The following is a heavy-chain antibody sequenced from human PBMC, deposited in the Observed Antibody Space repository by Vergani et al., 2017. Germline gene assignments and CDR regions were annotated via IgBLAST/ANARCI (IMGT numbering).Heavy chain of an antibody. V-gene: IGHV2-70*15. Sequence: QVTLRESGPALVKPTQTLTLTCTFSGFSLSTSGMCVSWIRQPPGKALEWLARIDWGDDKYYSTSLKTWLTISKDTSKNQVVLTMTNMDPVDTATYYCARTGCSYSKAFDYWGQGTLVTVSS. CDR3: ARTGCSYSKAFDY. CDR2: IDWGDDK. CDR1: GFSLSTSGMC. D-gene: IGHD5-18*01. J-gene: IGHJ4*02.